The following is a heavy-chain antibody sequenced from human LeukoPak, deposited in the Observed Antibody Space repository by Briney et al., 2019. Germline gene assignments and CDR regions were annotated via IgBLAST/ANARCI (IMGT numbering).Heavy chain of an antibody. J-gene: IGHJ4*02. CDR3: ARDTVSTSWYYFDY. CDR2: ISYDGSNK. Sequence: PGRSLRLSCAASGFTFSSYAMHWVRQAPGKGLEWVAVISYDGSNKCYADSVKGRFTISRDNSKNTLYLQMNSLRAEDTAVYYCARDTVSTSWYYFDYWGRGTLVTVSS. CDR1: GFTFSSYA. V-gene: IGHV3-30*04. D-gene: IGHD6-13*01.